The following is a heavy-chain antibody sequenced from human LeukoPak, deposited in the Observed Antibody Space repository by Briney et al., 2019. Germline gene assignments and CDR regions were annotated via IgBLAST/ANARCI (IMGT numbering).Heavy chain of an antibody. V-gene: IGHV3-23*01. Sequence: GGSLRLSCAASGFTFSSYAMSWVRQAPGKGLEWVSAISGSGGSTYYADSVKGRFTISRDNSKNTLYLQMNSLGAEDTAVYYCAKRGPYYYDSSGPDDAFDIWGQGTMVTVSS. J-gene: IGHJ3*02. CDR1: GFTFSSYA. CDR2: ISGSGGST. D-gene: IGHD3-22*01. CDR3: AKRGPYYYDSSGPDDAFDI.